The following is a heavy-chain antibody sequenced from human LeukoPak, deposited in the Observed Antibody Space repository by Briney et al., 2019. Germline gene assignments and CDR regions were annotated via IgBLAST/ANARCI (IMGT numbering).Heavy chain of an antibody. CDR3: VKAQYDFWSGLDY. D-gene: IGHD3-3*01. CDR2: ISGNGGST. Sequence: GGSLRLSCSASGFTFSRYPMHWVRQAPGKGLEYVSAISGNGGSTYYADSVKGRFTISRDNSKNTLYLQMSSLRTEDTAIYYCVKAQYDFWSGLDYWGQGTLVTVSS. J-gene: IGHJ4*02. CDR1: GFTFSRYP. V-gene: IGHV3-64D*09.